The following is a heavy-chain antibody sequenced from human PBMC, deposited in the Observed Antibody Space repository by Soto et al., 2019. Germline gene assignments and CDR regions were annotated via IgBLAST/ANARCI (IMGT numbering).Heavy chain of an antibody. CDR2: IFYSGST. Sequence: SGTLSLTCTFFCGSISSNSFYWGWIRQPPGERLEFFGCIFYSGSTYYNPSLKIRVTISVDTSKNHFSLKLSSVTAADTAVYYCLRFWPPPYSDALTDYTDAFDYWGQGTLVTVPS. CDR1: CGSISSNSFY. D-gene: IGHD3-9*01. CDR3: LRFWPPPYSDALTDYTDAFDY. J-gene: IGHJ4*02. V-gene: IGHV4-39*01.